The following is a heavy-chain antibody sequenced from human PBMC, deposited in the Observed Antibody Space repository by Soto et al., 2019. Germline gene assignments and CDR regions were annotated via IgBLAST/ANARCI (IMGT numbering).Heavy chain of an antibody. J-gene: IGHJ5*02. CDR3: ARQLRPPGYSSSWYGRWFDP. CDR1: GYSFTIYC. V-gene: IGHV5-10-1*01. D-gene: IGHD6-13*01. Sequence: PGESLKISCKGSGYSFTIYCISWVRQMPWKGLEWMGRIDPSDSYTNYSPSFQGHVTISADKSISTAYLQWSSLKASDTAMYYCARQLRPPGYSSSWYGRWFDPWGQGTLVTVSS. CDR2: IDPSDSYT.